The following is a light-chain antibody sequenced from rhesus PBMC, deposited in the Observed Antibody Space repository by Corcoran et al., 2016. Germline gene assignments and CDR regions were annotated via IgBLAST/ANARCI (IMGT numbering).Light chain of an antibody. J-gene: IGKJ2*01. CDR1: QGITHA. Sequence: DIQMTQSPSSLSASVGDRVTITCRARQGITHALAWYQQKPGETPKLLIYEASSLQSGIPSRFSGRGSGTVFTLTISSLQSEDFATYYCQHYYSTPYSFGQGTKVEIK. CDR2: EAS. CDR3: QHYYSTPYS. V-gene: IGKV1-33*02.